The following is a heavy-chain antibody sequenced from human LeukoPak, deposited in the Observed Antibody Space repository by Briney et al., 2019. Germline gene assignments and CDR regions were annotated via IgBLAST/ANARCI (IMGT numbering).Heavy chain of an antibody. D-gene: IGHD2-8*02. CDR2: ISYDGSSK. CDR3: AGDRFWSRGFAPAGPLHYFDY. CDR1: GFTFSNFA. J-gene: IGHJ4*02. V-gene: IGHV3-30-3*01. Sequence: GRSLRLSCSASGFTFSNFALHWVRQAPGMGLEWVAAISYDGSSKYYADSVKGRFTISRDNSKNTLYLQMNSLRAEDTAVYSWAGDRFWSRGFAPAGPLHYFDYWGQEPWVPVSS.